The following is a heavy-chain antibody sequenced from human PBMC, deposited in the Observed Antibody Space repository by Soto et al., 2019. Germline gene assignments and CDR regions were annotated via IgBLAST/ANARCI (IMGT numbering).Heavy chain of an antibody. J-gene: IGHJ5*02. CDR3: TLNTAMVTNWFDP. CDR1: GGTFSSYA. Sequence: QVQLVQSGAAVKKPGSSVKVSCKASGGTFSSYAISWVRQAPGQGLEWMGGIIPIFGTANYAQKFQGRVTITADESTSTAYMELSSLRSEDTAVYYCTLNTAMVTNWFDPWGQGTLVTVSS. D-gene: IGHD5-18*01. V-gene: IGHV1-69*12. CDR2: IIPIFGTA.